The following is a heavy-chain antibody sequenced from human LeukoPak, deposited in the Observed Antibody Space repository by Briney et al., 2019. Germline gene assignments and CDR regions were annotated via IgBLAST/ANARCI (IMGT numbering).Heavy chain of an antibody. Sequence: SETLSLTCSVSGSSINSGYWSWIRQPPGKGLEWIGLLYPSGSTNYNPSLKSRVTISVDTSRTQFSLKLSSMTAADTAVYYCAGGHYPLEYWSQGTLVTVSS. CDR3: AGGHYPLEY. CDR2: LYPSGST. V-gene: IGHV4-59*01. CDR1: GSSINSGY. J-gene: IGHJ4*02. D-gene: IGHD1-26*01.